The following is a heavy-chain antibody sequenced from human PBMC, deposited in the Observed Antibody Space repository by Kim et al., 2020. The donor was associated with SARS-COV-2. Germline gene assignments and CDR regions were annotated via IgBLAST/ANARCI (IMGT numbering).Heavy chain of an antibody. CDR2: IWFDGSNK. V-gene: IGHV3-33*01. Sequence: GGSLRLSCAASGFTFSNYGMHWVRQAPGKGLEWVAVIWFDGSNKYYADSVKGRFTISRDNSKNTLYLQMNSLRAEDTAVYYCARDPPYYDILTPRPNFDYWGQGTLVTVSS. CDR3: ARDPPYYDILTPRPNFDY. CDR1: GFTFSNYG. J-gene: IGHJ4*02. D-gene: IGHD3-9*01.